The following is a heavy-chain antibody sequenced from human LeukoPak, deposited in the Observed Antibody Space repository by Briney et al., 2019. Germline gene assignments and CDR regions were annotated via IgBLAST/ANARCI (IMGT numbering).Heavy chain of an antibody. CDR1: KYTFTDYY. Sequence: ASVKVSCKASKYTFTDYYIHWVRQAPGQGLEWMGWINPKSGGTNYGQKFQGGVTMTRDTSISTAYMELTRVRSDDTAVYYCARDPMFIAAAGIVNWFDPWGQGTLVTVSS. CDR3: ARDPMFIAAAGIVNWFDP. D-gene: IGHD6-13*01. CDR2: INPKSGGT. J-gene: IGHJ5*02. V-gene: IGHV1-2*02.